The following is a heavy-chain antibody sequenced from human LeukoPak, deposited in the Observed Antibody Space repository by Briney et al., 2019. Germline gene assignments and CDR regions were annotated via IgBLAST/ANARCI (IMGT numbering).Heavy chain of an antibody. Sequence: GGSLRLSCAASGFTFSTYWMSWVRQAPGKGLEWVANINQDGSEKYYVDSVKGRFTISRDNAKNSLYLQMDSLRAEDTAVYYCASYYGSGSHFDYWGQGTLVTVSP. D-gene: IGHD3-10*01. CDR2: INQDGSEK. CDR1: GFTFSTYW. V-gene: IGHV3-7*01. J-gene: IGHJ4*02. CDR3: ASYYGSGSHFDY.